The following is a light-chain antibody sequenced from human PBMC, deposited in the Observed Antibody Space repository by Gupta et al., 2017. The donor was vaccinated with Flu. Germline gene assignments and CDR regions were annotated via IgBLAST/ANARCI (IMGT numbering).Light chain of an antibody. CDR1: SSDVGAYNF. V-gene: IGLV2-14*01. J-gene: IGLJ1*01. CDR2: EVN. CDR3: SSFTTSLTYV. Sequence: QSALTQPASVSASPGQSITISCTGTSSDVGAYNFVSWYQQHPGKAPKLIIYEVNNRPSGVSDRFSVSKSGNTASLTISGLQSEDEADYYCSSFTTSLTYVFGTGTKVTVL.